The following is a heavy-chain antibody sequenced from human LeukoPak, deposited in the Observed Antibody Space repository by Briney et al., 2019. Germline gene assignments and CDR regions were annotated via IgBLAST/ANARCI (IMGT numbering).Heavy chain of an antibody. D-gene: IGHD6-19*01. CDR3: ARRGIEVADAIDY. CDR1: GYRFISYW. J-gene: IGHJ4*02. CDR2: IYLGDSDT. Sequence: GGSLKISWKGSGYRFISYWIGWVRQIPGKGLEWMRIIYLGDSDTRYSPSFQGQVTISDDKSISTAYLQWSSLKASDTAMYYCARRGIEVADAIDYWGQGTLVTVSS. V-gene: IGHV5-51*01.